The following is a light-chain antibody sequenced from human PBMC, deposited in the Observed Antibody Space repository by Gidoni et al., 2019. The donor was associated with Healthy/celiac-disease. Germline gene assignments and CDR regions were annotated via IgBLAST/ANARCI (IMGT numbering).Light chain of an antibody. CDR2: EDS. Sequence: SYELTQPPSLSVSPGQTARITFSGDALPKKYASWYQQKSGQAPVLVIYEDSKRPSGIPERFSGSSSGTMATLTISGAQVEDEADYYCYSTDSSGNHRGVFGGGTKLTVL. V-gene: IGLV3-10*01. J-gene: IGLJ2*01. CDR3: YSTDSSGNHRGV. CDR1: ALPKKY.